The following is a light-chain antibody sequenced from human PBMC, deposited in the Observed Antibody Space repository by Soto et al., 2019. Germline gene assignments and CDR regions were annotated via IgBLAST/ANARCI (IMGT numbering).Light chain of an antibody. Sequence: QSALTQPASVSGSPGQSITISCSGSSGDIGGYNFVSWYQHLPGKAPKLIIFEVRFRPSGVSNRFSGSKSGDTASLTITGLRAEDEATYYCQSFDRSQTYDNRLSGVFGGGTKLTVL. CDR2: EVR. CDR3: QSFDRSQTYDNRLSGV. V-gene: IGLV2-14*01. CDR1: SGDIGGYNF. J-gene: IGLJ3*02.